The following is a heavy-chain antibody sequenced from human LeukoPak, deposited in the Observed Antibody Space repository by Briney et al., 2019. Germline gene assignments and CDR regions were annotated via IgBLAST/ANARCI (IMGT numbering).Heavy chain of an antibody. V-gene: IGHV4-34*01. CDR1: GGSFSGYY. CDR2: INHSGST. Sequence: SETLSLTCAVYGGSFSGYYWSWIRQPPGKGLEWIGEINHSGSTNYNPSLKSRVTISVDTSKNQFSLKLSSVTAADTAVYYCASGENYYDSSGSIDYWGQGTLVTVSS. D-gene: IGHD3-22*01. J-gene: IGHJ4*02. CDR3: ASGENYYDSSGSIDY.